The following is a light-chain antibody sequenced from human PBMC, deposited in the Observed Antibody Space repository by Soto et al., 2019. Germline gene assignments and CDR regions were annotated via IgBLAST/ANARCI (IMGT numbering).Light chain of an antibody. J-gene: IGLJ3*02. CDR3: QVWDDNSDHTGV. CDR1: NIGTKS. CDR2: HDR. V-gene: IGLV3-21*02. Sequence: SYELTQPPSVSVAPGQTATITCGGNNIGTKSVHWYQQKPGQAPVLVVFHDRDRPSGIPDRFSGSHSGNTATLNISRVEAGDEADYYCQVWDDNSDHTGVFGVGPMLTVL.